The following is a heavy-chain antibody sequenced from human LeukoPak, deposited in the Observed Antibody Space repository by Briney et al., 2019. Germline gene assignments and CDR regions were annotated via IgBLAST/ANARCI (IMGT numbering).Heavy chain of an antibody. CDR1: GFTFGDYA. CDR3: TRVMDIVVVPAACFDY. J-gene: IGHJ4*02. V-gene: IGHV3-49*04. CDR2: IRSKAYGGTT. D-gene: IGHD2-2*03. Sequence: QPGRSLRLSCTASGFTFGDYAMSWVRQAPGKGLEWVGFIRSKAYGGTTEYAASEKGRFTISRDDSKSIAYLQMNSLKTEDTAVYYCTRVMDIVVVPAACFDYWGQGTLVTVSS.